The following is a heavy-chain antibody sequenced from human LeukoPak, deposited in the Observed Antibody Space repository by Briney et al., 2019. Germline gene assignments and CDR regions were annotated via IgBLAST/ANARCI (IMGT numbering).Heavy chain of an antibody. CDR2: IYDDGST. CDR1: GFTVSSNY. Sequence: GGSLRLSCAASGFTVSSNYMTWVRQAPGKGLEWASVIYDDGSTYYADSVKGRFTISRDNSKNTLYLQMNTLRAEDTAVYYCARGRGSYFYWGQGTLVTVSS. J-gene: IGHJ4*02. V-gene: IGHV3-66*02. CDR3: ARGRGSYFY. D-gene: IGHD1-26*01.